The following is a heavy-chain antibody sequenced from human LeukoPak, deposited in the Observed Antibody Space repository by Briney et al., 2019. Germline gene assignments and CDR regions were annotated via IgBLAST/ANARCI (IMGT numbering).Heavy chain of an antibody. CDR1: AFTFSRYW. D-gene: IGHD3-3*01. J-gene: IGHJ3*02. CDR2: INSDGSST. V-gene: IGHV3-74*01. Sequence: PGGSLRLSCAASAFTFSRYWMHWVRQAQGKGRVWVSRINSDGSSTSYADSVKRRFTISRDNANNTLYLQMNSLRAEDTAAYYCARGFTIFGVVNDAFDIWGQGTMVTVSS. CDR3: ARGFTIFGVVNDAFDI.